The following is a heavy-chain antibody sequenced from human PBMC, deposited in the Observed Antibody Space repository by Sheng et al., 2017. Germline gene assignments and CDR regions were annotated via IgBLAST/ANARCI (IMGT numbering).Heavy chain of an antibody. CDR3: AKDRRNWNYWGPDAFDI. Sequence: EVQLLESGGGLVQPGGSLRLSCAASGFTFSSYAMSWVRQAPGKGLEWVSAISGSGGSTYYADSVKGRFTISRDNSKNTLYLQMNSLRAEDTAVYYCAKDRRNWNYWGPDAFDIWGQGTMVTVSS. V-gene: IGHV3-23*01. J-gene: IGHJ3*02. D-gene: IGHD1-7*01. CDR1: GFTFSSYA. CDR2: ISGSGGST.